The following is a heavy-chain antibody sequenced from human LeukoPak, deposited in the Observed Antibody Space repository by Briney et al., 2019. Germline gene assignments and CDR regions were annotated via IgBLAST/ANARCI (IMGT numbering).Heavy chain of an antibody. CDR3: ARGRWLQLPDY. D-gene: IGHD5-24*01. CDR2: IYYSGST. Sequence: PSETLSLTCNVSGDSINTRFYFWSWIRQPPGKGLEWIGYIYYSGSTDYNPSLKSRVTISIDTSKNQFSLKLSSVTAADTAVYYCARGRWLQLPDYWGQGTLVTVSS. CDR1: GDSINTRFYF. J-gene: IGHJ4*02. V-gene: IGHV4-61*05.